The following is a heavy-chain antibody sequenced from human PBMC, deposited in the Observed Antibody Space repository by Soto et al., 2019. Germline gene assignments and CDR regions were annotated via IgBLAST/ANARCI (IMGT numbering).Heavy chain of an antibody. D-gene: IGHD6-13*01. CDR1: GFSLSTRGVG. CDR2: IYWDDAK. CDR3: AHIGVSRWFDF. J-gene: IGHJ4*02. Sequence: QITLKESGPTLVKPTQTLTLTCTFSGFSLSTRGVGVGWIRQPPGKALEWLALIYWDDAKRYSPSLKTRLTITKDTSKNQVVLTMTNMDPGDTATYSCAHIGVSRWFDFWGQGTLVTVSS. V-gene: IGHV2-5*02.